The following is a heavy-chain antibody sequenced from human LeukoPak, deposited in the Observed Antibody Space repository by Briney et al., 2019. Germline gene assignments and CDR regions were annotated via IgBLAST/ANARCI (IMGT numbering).Heavy chain of an antibody. D-gene: IGHD3-9*01. V-gene: IGHV3-30*18. CDR3: AKDRDILSGADYYYHMDV. CDR1: EFTFSIYG. J-gene: IGHJ6*04. Sequence: GRSLRLSCAASEFTFSIYGMHWVRQAPGKGLEWVAIISSDGSNKYYADSVKGRFTISGDNSKSTLYLQMNSLRAEDTAVYYCAKDRDILSGADYYYHMDVWGKGTTVTVSS. CDR2: ISSDGSNK.